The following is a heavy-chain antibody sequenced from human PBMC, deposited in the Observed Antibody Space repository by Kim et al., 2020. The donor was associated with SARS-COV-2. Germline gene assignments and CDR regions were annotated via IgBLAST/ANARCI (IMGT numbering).Heavy chain of an antibody. CDR2: INHSGST. CDR3: ARRPLPFWSGYYIYGMDV. CDR1: GGSFSGYY. J-gene: IGHJ6*02. V-gene: IGHV4-34*01. D-gene: IGHD3-3*01. Sequence: SETLSLTCAVYGGSFSGYYWSWIRKRQGKGLEWIGEINHSGSTNYNPSLKSRVTISVDTSKNQFSLKLSSVTAADTAVYYCARRPLPFWSGYYIYGMDVWGQGTTVTVSS.